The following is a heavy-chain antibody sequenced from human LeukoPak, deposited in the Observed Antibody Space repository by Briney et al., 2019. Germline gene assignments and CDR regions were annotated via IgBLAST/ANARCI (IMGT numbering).Heavy chain of an antibody. D-gene: IGHD2-21*01. CDR3: ARDPQSGYCGGDCYS. CDR2: ISAYNGNT. J-gene: IGHJ4*02. V-gene: IGHV1-18*01. Sequence: ASVKVSCKASGYTFTSYGISWVRQAPGQGLEWMGWISAYNGNTNYAQKLQGRVTMTTDTSTSTAYMELRSLRSDDTAVYYCARDPQSGYCGGDCYSWGQGTLVTVSS. CDR1: GYTFTSYG.